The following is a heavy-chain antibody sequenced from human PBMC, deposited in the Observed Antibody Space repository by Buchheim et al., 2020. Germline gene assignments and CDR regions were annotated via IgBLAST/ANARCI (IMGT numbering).Heavy chain of an antibody. V-gene: IGHV3-30*18. D-gene: IGHD3-22*01. Sequence: QVQLVESGGGVVQPGRSLRLSCAASGFTFSSYGMHWVRQAPGKGLEWVAVVSSGGNNKYYVDYVMGRFTIYRDNSKNTLSLQMNSLRAEDTAMYYCAKGPSYYYDSSGYPTLYYFDYWGQGTL. CDR2: VSSGGNNK. J-gene: IGHJ4*02. CDR3: AKGPSYYYDSSGYPTLYYFDY. CDR1: GFTFSSYG.